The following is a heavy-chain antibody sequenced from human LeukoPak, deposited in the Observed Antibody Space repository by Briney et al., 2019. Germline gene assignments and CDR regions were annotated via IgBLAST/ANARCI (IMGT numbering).Heavy chain of an antibody. V-gene: IGHV3-7*01. J-gene: IGHJ4*02. CDR3: AREGGIVATLDC. Sequence: PGGSLRLSCAASGFTFSSYWMTWVRQAPGKGLEWVANIKKDGSEKYYVDSVKGRFTISRDNAKNTLYLQMNSLRAEDTAVYFCAREGGIVATLDCWGQGTLVTVSS. CDR1: GFTFSSYW. D-gene: IGHD5-12*01. CDR2: IKKDGSEK.